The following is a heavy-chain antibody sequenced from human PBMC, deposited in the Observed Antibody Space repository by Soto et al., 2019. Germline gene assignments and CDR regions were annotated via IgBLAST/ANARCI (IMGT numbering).Heavy chain of an antibody. Sequence: SETLSLTCTVSGGSISSYYWSWIRQPPGKGLEWIGYIYYSGSTNYNPSLKSRVTISVDTSKNQVSLKLSSVTPADTAVYYCARHPATYYDFWSGYSGGLWFDPWGQGTLVTVSS. CDR1: GGSISSYY. D-gene: IGHD3-3*01. J-gene: IGHJ5*02. CDR2: IYYSGST. CDR3: ARHPATYYDFWSGYSGGLWFDP. V-gene: IGHV4-59*08.